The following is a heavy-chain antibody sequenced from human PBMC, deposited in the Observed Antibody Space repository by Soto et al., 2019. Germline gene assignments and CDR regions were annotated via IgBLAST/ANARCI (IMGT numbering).Heavy chain of an antibody. CDR3: ARDHYDFWSGYYYFDY. CDR1: GFTFSSYW. J-gene: IGHJ4*02. V-gene: IGHV3-7*01. Sequence: GGSLRLSCAASGFTFSSYWMSWVRQAPGKGLEWVANIKQDGSEKYYVDSVKGLFTISRDNAKNSLYLQMNSLRAEDTAVYYCARDHYDFWSGYYYFDYGGQGTLVTVSS. D-gene: IGHD3-3*01. CDR2: IKQDGSEK.